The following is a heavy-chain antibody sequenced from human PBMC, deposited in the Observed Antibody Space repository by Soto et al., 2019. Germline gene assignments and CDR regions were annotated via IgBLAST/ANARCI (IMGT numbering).Heavy chain of an antibody. D-gene: IGHD6-19*01. CDR2: IIPIFGTA. CDR1: GGTFSSYA. V-gene: IGHV1-69*13. Sequence: SVKVSCKASGGTFSSYAISWVRQAPGQGLEWMGGIIPIFGTANYAQKFQGRVTITADESTSTAYMELSSLRSDDTAVYYCARDTPSLIAVAGADAFEIWGQGTMVTVSS. J-gene: IGHJ3*02. CDR3: ARDTPSLIAVAGADAFEI.